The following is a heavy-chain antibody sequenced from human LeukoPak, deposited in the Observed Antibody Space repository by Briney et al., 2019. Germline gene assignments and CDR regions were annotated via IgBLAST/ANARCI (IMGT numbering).Heavy chain of an antibody. CDR3: ARDHYYDSSGFSAFDI. V-gene: IGHV3-9*01. CDR2: ISWNSGSK. CDR1: GFTFSIYA. J-gene: IGHJ3*02. D-gene: IGHD3-22*01. Sequence: PGGSLRLSCAASGFTFSIYAMHWVRQAPGKGLEWVSGISWNSGSKDYADSVKGRFTISRDNAKNSLYLQMNSLRAEDTAVYYCARDHYYDSSGFSAFDIWGQGTMVTVSS.